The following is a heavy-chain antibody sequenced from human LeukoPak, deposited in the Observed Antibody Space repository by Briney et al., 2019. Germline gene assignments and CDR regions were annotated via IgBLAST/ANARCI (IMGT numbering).Heavy chain of an antibody. CDR1: GYTFTSYA. D-gene: IGHD5-18*01. CDR3: ARGHSYGYHFDY. V-gene: IGHV1-3*01. J-gene: IGHJ4*02. CDR2: INAGNGNT. Sequence: ASVKVSCKASGYTFTSYAMHWVRQAPGQRLEWMGWINAGNGNTKYSQKFQGRVTITRDTSASTAYMELSSLRSEDTAVYYCARGHSYGYHFDYWGQGTLVTVSS.